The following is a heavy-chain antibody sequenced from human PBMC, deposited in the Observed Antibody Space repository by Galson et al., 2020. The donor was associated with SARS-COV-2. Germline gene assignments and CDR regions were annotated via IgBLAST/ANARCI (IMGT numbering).Heavy chain of an antibody. CDR2: IVVGSGNT. J-gene: IGHJ3*02. Sequence: SVKVSCKASGFTFTSSAVQWVRQARGQRLEWIGWIVVGSGNTNYAQKFQERVTITRDMSTSTAYMELSSLRSEDTAVYYCAAPDCSSTSCYDAFDIWGQVTMVTVSS. CDR3: AAPDCSSTSCYDAFDI. CDR1: GFTFTSSA. V-gene: IGHV1-58*01. D-gene: IGHD2-2*01.